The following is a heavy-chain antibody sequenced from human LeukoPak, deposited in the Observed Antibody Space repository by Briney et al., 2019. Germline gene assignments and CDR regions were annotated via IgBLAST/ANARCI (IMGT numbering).Heavy chain of an antibody. CDR3: ASYSYGSGSYQRYFDY. CDR2: INHSGS. V-gene: IGHV4-34*01. J-gene: IGHJ4*02. D-gene: IGHD3-10*01. CDR1: GGSFSGYY. Sequence: SETLSLTCAVYGGSFSGYYWSWIRQPPGKGLEWIGEINHSGSTISVDTSKNQFSLKLSSVTAADTAVYYCASYSYGSGSYQRYFDYWGQGTLVTVSS.